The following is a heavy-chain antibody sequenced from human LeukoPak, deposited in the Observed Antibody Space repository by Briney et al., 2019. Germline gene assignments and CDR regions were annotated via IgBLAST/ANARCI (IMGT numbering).Heavy chain of an antibody. V-gene: IGHV3-48*04. D-gene: IGHD5-18*01. J-gene: IGHJ4*02. CDR2: ISSDTITT. CDR3: ARAVRGYSYGYYFDS. CDR1: GFTFSSYA. Sequence: GGSLRLSCAASGFTFSSYAMSWVRQAPGKGLEWVSYISSDTITTYYADSAKGRFTISRDNAKDSLFLQMNSLRAEDTAVYYCARAVRGYSYGYYFDSWGQGTLVTVSS.